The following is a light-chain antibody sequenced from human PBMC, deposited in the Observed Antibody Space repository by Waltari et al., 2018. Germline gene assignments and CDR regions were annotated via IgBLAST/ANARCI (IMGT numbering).Light chain of an antibody. V-gene: IGLV1-51*01. Sequence: QSVLTQPPSVSAAPGQKVTISCSGSSPNIGGNYVAWYQHLPGAAPKPVIYDNDQRPSGIPDRFSGSKSGTSATLVITGLQTGDEADYYCGTWDRSLAAGVFGGGTKVTVL. CDR3: GTWDRSLAAGV. CDR2: DND. J-gene: IGLJ3*02. CDR1: SPNIGGNY.